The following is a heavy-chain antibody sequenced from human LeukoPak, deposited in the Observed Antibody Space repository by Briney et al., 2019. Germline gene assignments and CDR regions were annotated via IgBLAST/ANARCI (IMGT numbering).Heavy chain of an antibody. Sequence: PSETLSLTCAVYGGSFSGYYWSWIRQPPGKGLEWIGEINHSGSTNYNPSLKSRVTISVDTSKNQFSLKLSSVTAADTAVYYCARVGPVYCSGGSCPLDYWGQGTLVTVSS. CDR1: GGSFSGYY. V-gene: IGHV4-34*01. D-gene: IGHD2-15*01. CDR2: INHSGST. CDR3: ARVGPVYCSGGSCPLDY. J-gene: IGHJ4*02.